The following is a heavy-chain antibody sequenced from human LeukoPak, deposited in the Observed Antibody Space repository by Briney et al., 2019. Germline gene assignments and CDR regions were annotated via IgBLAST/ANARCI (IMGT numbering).Heavy chain of an antibody. CDR1: GYTFTSYD. D-gene: IGHD3-10*01. V-gene: IGHV1-8*02. J-gene: IGHJ5*02. Sequence: GASVKVFCKASGYTFTSYDINWVRQATGQGLEWVGWMNPNSGNTGYAQKFQGRVTMTRNTSISTAYMELSRLRSDDTAVYYCARDRVRYYGSGSYYNVNWFDPWGQGTLVTVSS. CDR3: ARDRVRYYGSGSYYNVNWFDP. CDR2: MNPNSGNT.